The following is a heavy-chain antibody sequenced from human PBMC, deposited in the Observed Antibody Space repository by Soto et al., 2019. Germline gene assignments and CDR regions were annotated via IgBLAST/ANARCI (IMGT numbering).Heavy chain of an antibody. CDR2: IGPNSGNT. Sequence: ASVKVSCKASHYTFTIYTITWVRQAPGQGLEWVGWIGPNSGNTNFAQKFQGRLSLTIDTSTSTAYMELRSLRSDDTAVYYCAKDEGNYLDFWGHGSLVTVSP. CDR3: AKDEGNYLDF. V-gene: IGHV1-18*04. CDR1: HYTFTIYT. D-gene: IGHD3-3*01. J-gene: IGHJ5*01.